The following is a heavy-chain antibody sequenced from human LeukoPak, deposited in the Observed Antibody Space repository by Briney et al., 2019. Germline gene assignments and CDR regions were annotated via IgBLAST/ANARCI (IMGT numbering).Heavy chain of an antibody. CDR2: IHYSGST. CDR1: GDSISTYY. D-gene: IGHD3-16*01. J-gene: IGHJ4*02. CDR3: ARRAINSVMFDY. V-gene: IGHV4-59*08. Sequence: PETLSLTCTVSGDSISTYYWSWIRQPPGKGLEWIGYIHYSGSTNYNPSLRSRVTISVDTSKNQFSLKLSSATAADTAVYFCARRAINSVMFDYWGQGTVIAFSS.